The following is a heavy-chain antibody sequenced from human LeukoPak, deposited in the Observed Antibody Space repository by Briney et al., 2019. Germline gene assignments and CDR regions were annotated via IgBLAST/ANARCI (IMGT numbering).Heavy chain of an antibody. CDR2: ISSTSSTI. V-gene: IGHV3-48*02. J-gene: IGHJ4*02. CDR1: GFTFSTYT. Sequence: GGSLRLSCAASGFTFSTYTMNWVRQAPGKGLEWISYISSTSSTIEYADSVKGRFTISRDNAKNSLYLQMNSLRDEDTAVYYCARSRGNDYWGQGTLVTVSS. CDR3: ARSRGNDY.